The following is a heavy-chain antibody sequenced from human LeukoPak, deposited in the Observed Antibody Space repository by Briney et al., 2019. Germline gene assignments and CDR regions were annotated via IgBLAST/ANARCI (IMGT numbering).Heavy chain of an antibody. Sequence: SETLSLTCTVSGGSVSSGSYYWSWTRQPPGKGLEWIGYIYYSGSTNYNPSLKSRVTISVDTSKNQFSLKLSSVIAADTAVYYCARGRSYFQHWGQGTLVTVSS. D-gene: IGHD4-17*01. J-gene: IGHJ1*01. CDR2: IYYSGST. V-gene: IGHV4-61*01. CDR1: GGSVSSGSYY. CDR3: ARGRSYFQH.